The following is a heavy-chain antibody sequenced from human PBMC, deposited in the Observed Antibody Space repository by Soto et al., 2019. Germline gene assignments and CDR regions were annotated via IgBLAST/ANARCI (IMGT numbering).Heavy chain of an antibody. CDR2: IWYDGSNK. Sequence: GGSLRLSCAASGFTFSSYGMHWVRQAPGKGLEWVAVIWYDGSNKYYADSVKGRFTISRDNSKNTLYLQMNSLRAEDTAVYYCARVAYNWNYVGSFDYWGQGTLVTVSS. D-gene: IGHD1-7*01. J-gene: IGHJ4*02. CDR3: ARVAYNWNYVGSFDY. CDR1: GFTFSSYG. V-gene: IGHV3-33*08.